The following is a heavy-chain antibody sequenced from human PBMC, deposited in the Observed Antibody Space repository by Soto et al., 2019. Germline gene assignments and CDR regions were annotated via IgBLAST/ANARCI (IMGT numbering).Heavy chain of an antibody. J-gene: IGHJ6*03. Sequence: ASVKVSCKASGGTFSSYAISWVRQAPGQGLEWMGGIIPIFGTANYDQKFQGRVTITADESTSTVYMELSSLRSEDTAVYSCARALIASAAPQLPDYYYYYMDVWGKGTTVTVSS. CDR2: IIPIFGTA. D-gene: IGHD6-13*01. CDR1: GGTFSSYA. CDR3: ARALIASAAPQLPDYYYYYMDV. V-gene: IGHV1-69*13.